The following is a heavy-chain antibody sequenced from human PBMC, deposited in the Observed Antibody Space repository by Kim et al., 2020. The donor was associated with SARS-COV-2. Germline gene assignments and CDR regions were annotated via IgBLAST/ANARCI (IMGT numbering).Heavy chain of an antibody. Sequence: GGSLRLSCAASGFTFSSYWMHWVRQAPGKGLVWVSRINSDGSSTSYADSVKGRFTISRDNAKNTLYLQMNSLRAEDTAVYYCARTKFSSSWDDYWGQGTLVTVSS. V-gene: IGHV3-74*01. CDR1: GFTFSSYW. CDR3: ARTKFSSSWDDY. CDR2: INSDGSST. D-gene: IGHD6-13*01. J-gene: IGHJ4*02.